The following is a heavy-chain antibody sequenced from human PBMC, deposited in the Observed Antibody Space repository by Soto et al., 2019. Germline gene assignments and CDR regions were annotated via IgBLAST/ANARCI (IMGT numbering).Heavy chain of an antibody. CDR2: MNPSGTNT. CDR1: GITFPSDD. V-gene: IGHV1-8*01. Sequence: QVQLVQSGAEVKKPGASVQVSCKASGITFPSDDIIWVRQTSGQGLEWMGWMNPSGTNTGYTQKFQGRASFSWNTTTTTACMELTSLTSEDTAVYYCARYRTIAPLAFDIWGQGTMVTVSS. J-gene: IGHJ3*02. CDR3: ARYRTIAPLAFDI. D-gene: IGHD3-9*01.